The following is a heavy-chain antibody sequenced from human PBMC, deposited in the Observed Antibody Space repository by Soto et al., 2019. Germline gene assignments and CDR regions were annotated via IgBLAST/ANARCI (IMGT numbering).Heavy chain of an antibody. Sequence: PSETLSLTCTVSGGSISSYYWSWIRQPPGKGLEWIGYIYYSGSTNYNPSLESRVTMSADTSKSQFFLKMTSVTAADTAVYYCARRSLSNYAWFDPWGQGALVTVSS. CDR3: ARRSLSNYAWFDP. V-gene: IGHV4-59*08. D-gene: IGHD4-4*01. J-gene: IGHJ5*02. CDR1: GGSISSYY. CDR2: IYYSGST.